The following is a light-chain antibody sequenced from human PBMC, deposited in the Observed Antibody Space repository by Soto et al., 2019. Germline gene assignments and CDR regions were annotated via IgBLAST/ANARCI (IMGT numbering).Light chain of an antibody. J-gene: IGKJ5*01. CDR3: KDSTSLRKT. CDR2: DAS. CDR1: QSVSSW. Sequence: TLSASVGDRVAITGRASQSVSSWLAWYQQKPGKAPKLLIYDASSLESGVPSRFSGSGSGTEFTLTISSLQPDDFARYYCKDSTSLRKTFG. V-gene: IGKV1-5*01.